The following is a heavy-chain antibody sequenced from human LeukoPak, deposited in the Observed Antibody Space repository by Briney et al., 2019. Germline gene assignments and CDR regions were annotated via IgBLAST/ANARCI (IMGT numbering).Heavy chain of an antibody. CDR3: ASLLWGPAAAYYYYYMDV. Sequence: GASVKVSCKASGGTFSSYAISWVRQAPGQGLGWMGGIIPIFGTANYAQKFQGRVTITADKSTSTAYMELSSLRSEDTAVYYCASLLWGPAAAYYYYYMDVWGKGTTVTVSS. CDR1: GGTFSSYA. V-gene: IGHV1-69*06. CDR2: IIPIFGTA. J-gene: IGHJ6*03. D-gene: IGHD3-10*01.